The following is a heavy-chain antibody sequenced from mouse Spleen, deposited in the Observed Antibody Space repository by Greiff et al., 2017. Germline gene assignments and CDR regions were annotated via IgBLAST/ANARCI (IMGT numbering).Heavy chain of an antibody. J-gene: IGHJ2*01. Sequence: EVKLMESGGGLVKPGGSLKLSCAASGFTFSSSAMSWVRQTPEKRLEWVATISSGGSYTYYPDSVKGRFTISRDNAKNTLYLQMSSLRSEDTAMYYCARGVYFDYWGQGTTLTVSS. CDR3: ARGVYFDY. CDR1: GFTFSSSA. V-gene: IGHV5-9-1*01. CDR2: ISSGGSYT.